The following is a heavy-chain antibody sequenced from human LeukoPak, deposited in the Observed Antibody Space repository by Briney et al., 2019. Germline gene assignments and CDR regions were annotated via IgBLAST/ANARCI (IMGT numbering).Heavy chain of an antibody. CDR2: ISVYSGNT. D-gene: IGHD5-18*01. V-gene: IGHV1-18*01. CDR3: ARDRQHGFDN. J-gene: IGHJ3*02. Sequence: ASVKVSCKASGYTFISNGISWVRQAPGQGLEWLGWISVYSGNTNYAQRFQGRLTMTTDTSTTTACMELRSLGSDDTAVYYCARDRQHGFDNWGQGTMVTVSS. CDR1: GYTFISNG.